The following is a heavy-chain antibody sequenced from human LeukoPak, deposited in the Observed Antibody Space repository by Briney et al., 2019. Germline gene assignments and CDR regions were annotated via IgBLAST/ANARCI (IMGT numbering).Heavy chain of an antibody. CDR2: ISSSGSTI. J-gene: IGHJ6*04. V-gene: IGHV3-48*03. CDR3: ARDRSAGREGGGMDV. Sequence: GGSLRLSCAASGFTFSSYEMNWVRQAPGKGLEWVSYISSSGSTIYYADSVKGRFTISRDNAKNSLYLQMNSLSAEDTAVYYCARDRSAGREGGGMDVWGKGTTVTVSS. CDR1: GFTFSSYE. D-gene: IGHD2-15*01.